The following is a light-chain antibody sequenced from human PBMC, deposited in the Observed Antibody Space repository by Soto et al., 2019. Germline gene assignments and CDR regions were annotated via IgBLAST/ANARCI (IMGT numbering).Light chain of an antibody. CDR1: STDIAIYNY. J-gene: IGLJ1*01. CDR3: TSDAGSNSPEV. Sequence: QSALTQPPSASGSPGQSVTISCTGTSTDIAIYNYVYWYQQHPGTAPKLIIYDDTKRPSGVPDRFSGSKSGNTASLTVAGLQAEDEAYYYCTSDAGSNSPEVFGAGTKLTVL. V-gene: IGLV2-8*01. CDR2: DDT.